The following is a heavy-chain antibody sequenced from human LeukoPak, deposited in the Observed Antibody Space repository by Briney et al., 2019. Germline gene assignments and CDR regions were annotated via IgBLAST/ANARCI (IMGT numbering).Heavy chain of an antibody. D-gene: IGHD4-11*01. V-gene: IGHV3-48*04. Sequence: PGGSLRLSCAASGFTFSSYSINWFRQAPGKGLEWVSYISSSGSTIYYADSVKGRFTISRDNAKNSLYLQMNSLRAEDTAVYYCARVFEYSREDAFDIWGQGTMVTVSS. J-gene: IGHJ3*02. CDR3: ARVFEYSREDAFDI. CDR2: ISSSGSTI. CDR1: GFTFSSYS.